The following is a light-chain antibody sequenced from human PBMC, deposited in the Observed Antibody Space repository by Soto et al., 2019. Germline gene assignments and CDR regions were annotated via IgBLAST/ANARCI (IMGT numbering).Light chain of an antibody. CDR2: SND. CDR1: SSNIETND. CDR3: ATWDDSLSGVV. J-gene: IGLJ2*01. V-gene: IGLV1-47*02. Sequence: QYVLPQPPSASGTPGQRVTISCSGSSSNIETNDIYWHQQLPGSAPKLLIYSNDQRPSGVPDRFSASKSGTSASLAISGLLSEDEAEYFCATWDDSLSGVVFGGGTKLTVL.